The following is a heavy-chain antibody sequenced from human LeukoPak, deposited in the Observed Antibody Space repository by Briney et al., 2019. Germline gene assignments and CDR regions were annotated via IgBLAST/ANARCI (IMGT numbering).Heavy chain of an antibody. CDR2: IYTSGST. V-gene: IGHV4-4*07. CDR3: ARVLVTATTYYFDY. D-gene: IGHD2-21*02. CDR1: GGSISSDY. J-gene: IGHJ4*02. Sequence: SETLSLTCTISGGSISSDYWNWIRQPAGKGLEWIGRIYTSGSTNYNPSLKSRVTMSINTSKNQFSLKLSSVTAADTAVYYCARVLVTATTYYFDYWGQGTLVTVSS.